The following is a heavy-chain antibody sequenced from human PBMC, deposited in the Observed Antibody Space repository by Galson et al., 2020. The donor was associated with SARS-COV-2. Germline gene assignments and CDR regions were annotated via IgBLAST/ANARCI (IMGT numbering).Heavy chain of an antibody. Sequence: SETLSLTCAVFGGSISSGGYFWSWIRQLPGKDLEWIGYIYYGGSTSYNPSLKSRINISVDTSENQFSLKLNSVTAADTAIYYCARAKYYCSGTTCSTPFDYWGQGTLVTVSS. D-gene: IGHD2-15*01. CDR1: GGSISSGGYF. CDR3: ARAKYYCSGTTCSTPFDY. V-gene: IGHV4-31*11. J-gene: IGHJ4*02. CDR2: IYYGGST.